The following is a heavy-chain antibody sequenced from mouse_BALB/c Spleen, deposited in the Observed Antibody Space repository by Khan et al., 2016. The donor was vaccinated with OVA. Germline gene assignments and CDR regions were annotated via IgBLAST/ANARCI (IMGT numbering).Heavy chain of an antibody. CDR1: GYSFTSFW. V-gene: IGHV1-5*01. D-gene: IGHD1-2*01. Sequence: VQLQQSGTVLARPGASVKMSCKASGYSFTSFWMHWVKQRPGQGLEWIGGIFPGNSDTSYNQKFKGTAKLTAVTSASTAYMELSSLKNEDYAVYYCTRGGYGSFAYWGQGTLVTVSA. CDR3: TRGGYGSFAY. J-gene: IGHJ3*01. CDR2: IFPGNSDT.